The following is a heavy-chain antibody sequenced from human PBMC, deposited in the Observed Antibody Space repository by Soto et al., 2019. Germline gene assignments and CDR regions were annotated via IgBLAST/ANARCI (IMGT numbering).Heavy chain of an antibody. CDR1: GGSISSYY. J-gene: IGHJ5*02. V-gene: IGHV4-59*08. CDR2: IYYSGST. D-gene: IGHD3-3*01. CDR3: ARHGTYYDFWSGYYYWFDP. Sequence: SETLSLTCTVSGGSISSYYWSWIRQPPGKGLEWIGYIYYSGSTNYNPSLKSRVTISVDTSKNQFSLKLSSVTAADTAVYYCARHGTYYDFWSGYYYWFDPWGQGTLVTVSS.